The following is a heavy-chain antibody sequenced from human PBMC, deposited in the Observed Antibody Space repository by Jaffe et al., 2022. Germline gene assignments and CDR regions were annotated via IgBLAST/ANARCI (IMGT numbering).Heavy chain of an antibody. D-gene: IGHD3-3*01. Sequence: QLQLQESGSGLVKPSQTLSLTCAVSGGSISSGGYSWSWIRQPPGKGLEWIGYIYHSGSTYYNPSLKSRVTISVDRSKNQFSLKLSSVTAADTAVYYCARSYYDFWSGYLPRFDPWGQGTLVTVSS. CDR2: IYHSGST. V-gene: IGHV4-30-2*01. CDR3: ARSYYDFWSGYLPRFDP. CDR1: GGSISSGGYS. J-gene: IGHJ5*02.